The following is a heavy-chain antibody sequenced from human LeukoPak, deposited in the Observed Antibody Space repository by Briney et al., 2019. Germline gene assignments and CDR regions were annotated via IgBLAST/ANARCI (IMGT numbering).Heavy chain of an antibody. V-gene: IGHV3-21*05. CDR3: ARDTYQPGLIDC. J-gene: IGHJ4*02. Sequence: GGSLRLSCAASEFTSSLYAMNWVRQAPGKGLEWVSYINDVSSDIHYADSVKGRFTISRDNAKNTLYLQMNSLRAEDTAVYYCARDTYQPGLIDCWGQGTLVTVSS. CDR2: INDVSSDI. D-gene: IGHD2-2*01. CDR1: EFTSSLYA.